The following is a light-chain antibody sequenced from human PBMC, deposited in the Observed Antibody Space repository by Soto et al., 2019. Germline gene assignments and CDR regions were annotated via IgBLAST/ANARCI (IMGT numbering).Light chain of an antibody. CDR2: GAS. Sequence: EILLTQSPGTLSLSPGERATLSCRASQSVSNNYLAWYQQKPGQAPRLLIHGASGRATGIPDRFSGSGSGTDFTLTISRLEPEDFAVYFCQQDGASPYTFGQGTKLEI. CDR1: QSVSNNY. CDR3: QQDGASPYT. J-gene: IGKJ2*01. V-gene: IGKV3-20*01.